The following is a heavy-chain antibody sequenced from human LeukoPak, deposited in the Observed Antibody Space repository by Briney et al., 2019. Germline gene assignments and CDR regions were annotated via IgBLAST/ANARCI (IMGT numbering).Heavy chain of an antibody. CDR1: GGTFSSYA. V-gene: IGHV1-69*05. CDR2: IIPIFGTA. Sequence: ASVKVSCKASGGTFSSYAISWVRQAPGQGLEWMGGIIPIFGTANYAQKFQGRVTITTDESTSTAYMELSSLRSEDTAVYYCASGACSSTSCYLPHWGKGTTVTVSS. D-gene: IGHD2-2*01. CDR3: ASGACSSTSCYLPH. J-gene: IGHJ6*04.